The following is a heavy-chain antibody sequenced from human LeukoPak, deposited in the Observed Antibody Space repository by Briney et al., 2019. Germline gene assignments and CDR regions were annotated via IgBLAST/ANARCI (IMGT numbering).Heavy chain of an antibody. CDR1: GFSFTTYW. D-gene: IGHD6-19*01. CDR3: ARDADPHRSGWFY. J-gene: IGHJ4*02. CDR2: INQDGSQI. Sequence: GGSLRLSCAASGFSFTTYWMSWVRQAPGKGLEWVANINQDGSQIYYVDSVKGRFTISRDNAKNSLFLQMNSLRADDTAVYYCARDADPHRSGWFYWGQGTLVTVSS. V-gene: IGHV3-7*01.